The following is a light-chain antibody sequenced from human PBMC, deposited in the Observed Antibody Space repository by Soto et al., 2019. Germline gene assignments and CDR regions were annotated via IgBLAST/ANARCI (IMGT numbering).Light chain of an antibody. CDR2: SNN. CDR1: SSNIGSNT. V-gene: IGLV1-44*01. CDR3: AAWDDSLTDAV. Sequence: QSVLTQPPSASGTPGQRVTISCSGSSSNIGSNTVNWYQQLPGTAPKLLIYSNNQRPSGVPDRFSGSKSGTSASLAISGLQSEDEADYYCAAWDDSLTDAVFGGGTQLTVL. J-gene: IGLJ7*01.